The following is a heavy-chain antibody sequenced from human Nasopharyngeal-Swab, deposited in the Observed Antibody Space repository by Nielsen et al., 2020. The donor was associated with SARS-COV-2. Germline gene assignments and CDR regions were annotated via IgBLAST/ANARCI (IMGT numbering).Heavy chain of an antibody. D-gene: IGHD5-12*01. J-gene: IGHJ6*02. V-gene: IGHV3-13*01. CDR3: ARAGVATSYYYYYGMDV. Sequence: SVKGRFTISRENAKNSLYLQMNSLRAGDTAVYYCARAGVATSYYYYYGMDVWGQGTTVTVSS.